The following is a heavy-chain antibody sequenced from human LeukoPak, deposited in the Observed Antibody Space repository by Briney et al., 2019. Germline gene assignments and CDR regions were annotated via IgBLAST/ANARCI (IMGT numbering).Heavy chain of an antibody. CDR3: ATVFRITIFGVVLDY. D-gene: IGHD3-3*01. CDR2: FDPEDGET. CDR1: GYTLTELS. Sequence: ASVKVSCKVSGYTLTELSMHWVRQAPGKGLEWMGGFDPEDGETIYAQKFQGRVTMTEDTSTDTAYMELSSLRSEDTAVYYCATVFRITIFGVVLDYWGLGTLVTVSS. V-gene: IGHV1-24*01. J-gene: IGHJ4*02.